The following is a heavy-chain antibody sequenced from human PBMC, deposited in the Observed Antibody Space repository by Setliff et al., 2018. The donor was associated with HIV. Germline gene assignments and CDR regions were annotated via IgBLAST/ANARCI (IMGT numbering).Heavy chain of an antibody. J-gene: IGHJ4*02. CDR1: GYTFINFG. CDR3: AREERYYDGKGALDY. Sequence: ASVKVSCKASGYTFINFGISWVRQAPGQGLEWMGWISAYNGNTNSAQRLQGRVTLTTDTSTSTAYMDLRSLISDDTAVYYCAREERYYDGKGALDYWGQGMLVTVSS. CDR2: ISAYNGNT. V-gene: IGHV1-18*01. D-gene: IGHD3-22*01.